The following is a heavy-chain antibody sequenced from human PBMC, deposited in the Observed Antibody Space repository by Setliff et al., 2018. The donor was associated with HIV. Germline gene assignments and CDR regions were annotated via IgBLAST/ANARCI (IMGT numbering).Heavy chain of an antibody. Sequence: SETLSLTCAISGYSISSGYYWGWIRQPPGKGLEWIGNIYHSGSTYYNPSLKSRVTISVDTSKNQFSLKLRSVTAADTAVYYCARSRGPWDSSHEPGSSWFDYWGQGTLVTVSS. D-gene: IGHD6-13*01. J-gene: IGHJ4*02. CDR2: IYHSGST. CDR1: GYSISSGYY. CDR3: ARSRGPWDSSHEPGSSWFDY. V-gene: IGHV4-38-2*01.